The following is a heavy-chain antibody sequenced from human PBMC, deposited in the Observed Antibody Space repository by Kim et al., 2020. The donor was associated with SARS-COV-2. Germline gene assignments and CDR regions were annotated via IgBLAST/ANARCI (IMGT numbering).Heavy chain of an antibody. CDR2: INHSGST. CDR1: GGSFSGYY. CDR3: ARQAVVPAKNWFDP. D-gene: IGHD2-2*01. Sequence: SETLSLTCAVYGGSFSGYYWSWIRQPPGKGLEWIGEINHSGSTNYNPSLKSRVTISVDTSKNQFSLKLSSVTAADTAVYYCARQAVVPAKNWFDPWGQGTLVTVSS. J-gene: IGHJ5*02. V-gene: IGHV4-34*01.